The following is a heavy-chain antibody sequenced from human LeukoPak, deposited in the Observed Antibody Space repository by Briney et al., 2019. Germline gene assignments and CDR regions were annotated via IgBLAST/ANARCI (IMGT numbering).Heavy chain of an antibody. V-gene: IGHV1-24*01. J-gene: IGHJ4*02. CDR1: GYTFTELS. Sequence: ASVKVSCKVSGYTFTELSINWVRQAPGKGLEWMGGFDPEDGETIYAQKVQGRVTMTEDTSTDTAYMELSSLRSEDTAVYYCATGTLVMRRLQFQVWGQGTLVTVSS. CDR2: FDPEDGET. CDR3: ATGTLVMRRLQFQV. D-gene: IGHD4-23*01.